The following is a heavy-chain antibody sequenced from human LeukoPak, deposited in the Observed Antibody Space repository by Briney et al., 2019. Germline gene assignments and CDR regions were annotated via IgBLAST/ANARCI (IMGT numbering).Heavy chain of an antibody. CDR2: ISSSSSNI. D-gene: IGHD2-15*01. Sequence: GGSLRLSCAASGFTFSSYSMNWVRQAPGKGLEWVSSISSSSSNIYYADSVKGRFTISRDNAKNSLYLQMNSLRAEDTAVYYCARARGYCSGGSCFSYVPYYFDYWGQGTLVTVSS. CDR3: ARARGYCSGGSCFSYVPYYFDY. V-gene: IGHV3-21*01. J-gene: IGHJ4*02. CDR1: GFTFSSYS.